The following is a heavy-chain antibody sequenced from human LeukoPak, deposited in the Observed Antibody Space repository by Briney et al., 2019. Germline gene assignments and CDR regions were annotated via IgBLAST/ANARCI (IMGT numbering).Heavy chain of an antibody. J-gene: IGHJ6*03. D-gene: IGHD6-19*01. CDR1: GFTFSSYA. Sequence: PGGSLRLSCAASGFTFSSYAMHWVRQAPGKGLEWVGRIKSKTDGGTTDYAAPVKGRFTISRDDSKNTLYLQMNSLKTEDTAVYYCTTDLPIAVAGTPYYYYMDVWGKGTTVTISS. CDR3: TTDLPIAVAGTPYYYYMDV. V-gene: IGHV3-15*01. CDR2: IKSKTDGGTT.